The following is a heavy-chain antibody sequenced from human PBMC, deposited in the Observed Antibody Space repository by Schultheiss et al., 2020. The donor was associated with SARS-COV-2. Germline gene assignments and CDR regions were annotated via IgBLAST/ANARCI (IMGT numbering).Heavy chain of an antibody. CDR1: GFTFSSYS. J-gene: IGHJ6*03. D-gene: IGHD2-2*01. V-gene: IGHV3-48*02. CDR3: ERDRYYCSSTSCPVVYMDV. Sequence: GGSLRLSCAASGFTFSSYSMNWVRQAPGKGLEWVSYISSSSSTIYYADSVKGRLTISGENAKNSMYLQMNTLKDEETAMYNCERDRYYCSSTSCPVVYMDVWGKGTTVTVSS. CDR2: ISSSSSTI.